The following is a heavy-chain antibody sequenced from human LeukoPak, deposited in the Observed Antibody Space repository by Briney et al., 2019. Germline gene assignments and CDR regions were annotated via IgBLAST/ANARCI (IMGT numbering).Heavy chain of an antibody. D-gene: IGHD2-2*01. CDR1: GYSFIRYH. J-gene: IGHJ6*02. Sequence: ASVKVSCKASGYSFIRYHIHWVRQAPGQGLEWMGVLKLYDGSISHAQKFQGRVTMTSDTSTSTVYMELSSLRSEDTAVYYCAREASYCSSTSCYYYYGMDVWGQGTTVTVS. CDR3: AREASYCSSTSCYYYYGMDV. CDR2: LKLYDGSI. V-gene: IGHV1-46*01.